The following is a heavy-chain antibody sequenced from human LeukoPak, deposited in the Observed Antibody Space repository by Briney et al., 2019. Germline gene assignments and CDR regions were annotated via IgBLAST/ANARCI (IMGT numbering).Heavy chain of an antibody. CDR2: INPSRGGT. Sequence: AASVKVSCKASGYSFNDYYIHWARQAPGQGLEWMGWINPSRGGTSYAQKFQGRVTMTRGTSITTAYMELSSLRSDDTAMYYCARDTCDGVTCYNWFDPWGQGTLVTVSS. CDR3: ARDTCDGVTCYNWFDP. J-gene: IGHJ5*02. CDR1: GYSFNDYY. D-gene: IGHD4-17*01. V-gene: IGHV1-2*02.